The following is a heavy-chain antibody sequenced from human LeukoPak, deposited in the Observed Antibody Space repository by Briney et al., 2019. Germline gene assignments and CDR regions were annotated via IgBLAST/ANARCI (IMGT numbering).Heavy chain of an antibody. Sequence: SETLSLTCAVYGGSFRGYYWSWIRQPPGKGLEWIGEINHSGSTNYNPSLKSRVTISVDTSKNQFSLKLSSVTAADTAVYYCASSRSGSYFGYWGQGTLVTVSS. D-gene: IGHD3-10*01. V-gene: IGHV4-34*01. J-gene: IGHJ4*02. CDR2: INHSGST. CDR3: ASSRSGSYFGY. CDR1: GGSFRGYY.